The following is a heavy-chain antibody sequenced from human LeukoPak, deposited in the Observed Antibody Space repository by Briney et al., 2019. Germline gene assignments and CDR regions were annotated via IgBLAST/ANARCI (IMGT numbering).Heavy chain of an antibody. Sequence: GASVKVSCKASGYTFTSYGISWVRQAPGQGLEWMGRIIPILGIANYAQKFQGRVTITADKSTSTAYMELSSLRSEDTAVYYCARGWVGDSFFFGFGIPYFDYWGQGTLVTVSS. CDR2: IIPILGIA. CDR1: GYTFTSYG. V-gene: IGHV1-69*04. CDR3: ARGWVGDSFFFGFGIPYFDY. J-gene: IGHJ4*02. D-gene: IGHD2/OR15-2a*01.